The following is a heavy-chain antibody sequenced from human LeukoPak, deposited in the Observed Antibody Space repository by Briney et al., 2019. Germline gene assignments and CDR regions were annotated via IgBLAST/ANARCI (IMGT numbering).Heavy chain of an antibody. Sequence: SETLSLTCTVSGYSISSGYYWGWIRQPPGKGLEWIGSIYHSGSTYYNPSLKSRVTISLDTSKNQFSLKLSSVTAADTAVYYCARVRTAEYYYDSSGYERDYWGQGTLVTVSS. CDR3: ARVRTAEYYYDSSGYERDY. V-gene: IGHV4-38-2*02. D-gene: IGHD3-22*01. CDR2: IYHSGST. J-gene: IGHJ4*02. CDR1: GYSISSGYY.